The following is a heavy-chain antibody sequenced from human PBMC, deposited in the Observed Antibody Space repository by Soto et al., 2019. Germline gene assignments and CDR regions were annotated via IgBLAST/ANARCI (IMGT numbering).Heavy chain of an antibody. CDR3: ARRGYSGHDWGWYFDF. Sequence: PGGSLRLSCEASGFDFRIYEMNWVRQAPGKGLEWLSYIGSTGSTIYYADSVKGRFTISRDDGKNSVYLQMNTLRAEDTAVYYCARRGYSGHDWGWYFDFWSQGTPVTVSS. D-gene: IGHD5-12*01. CDR2: IGSTGSTI. J-gene: IGHJ4*02. V-gene: IGHV3-48*03. CDR1: GFDFRIYE.